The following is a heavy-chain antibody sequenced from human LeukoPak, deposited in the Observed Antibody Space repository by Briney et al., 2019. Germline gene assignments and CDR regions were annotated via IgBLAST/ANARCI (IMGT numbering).Heavy chain of an antibody. Sequence: WETLSLTCAVYGGSFSGYYWSWIRQPPGKGLEWIGEINNGGSTNYNPSLKGRFTISIDKSKNPLSLKLSNVTAADTAVYYCARYVLSGSYYYYYYYMDVWGKGTTVTVS. D-gene: IGHD1-26*01. CDR3: ARYVLSGSYYYYYYYMDV. CDR2: INNGGST. CDR1: GGSFSGYY. V-gene: IGHV4-34*01. J-gene: IGHJ6*03.